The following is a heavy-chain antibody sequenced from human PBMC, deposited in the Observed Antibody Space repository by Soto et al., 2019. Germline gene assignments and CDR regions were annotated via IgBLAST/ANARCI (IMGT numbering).Heavy chain of an antibody. CDR2: IRSKANSYAT. CDR1: GFTFSGSA. Sequence: GGSLRLSCAASGFTFSGSAMHWVRQASGKGLEWVGRIRSKANSYATAYAASVKGRFTISRDDSKNTAYLQMNSLKTEDTAVYYCTYYYDSSGYDYWGQGTLVTVSS. J-gene: IGHJ4*02. D-gene: IGHD3-22*01. CDR3: TYYYDSSGYDY. V-gene: IGHV3-73*01.